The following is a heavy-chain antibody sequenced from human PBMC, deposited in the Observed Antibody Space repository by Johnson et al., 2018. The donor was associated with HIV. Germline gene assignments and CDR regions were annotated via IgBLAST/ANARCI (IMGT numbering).Heavy chain of an antibody. CDR3: ARDSTPWGGDYVGYAFDI. D-gene: IGHD4-17*01. Sequence: VQLVESGGGLVKPGGSLRLSCAASGFTFDNYGMSWVRQAPGKGLECLSYISSSGISIYYIDSVKGRFTISRDNAKNSLYLQMSSLRAEDTAVYFCARDSTPWGGDYVGYAFDIWGQGTMVTVSS. CDR2: ISSSGISI. J-gene: IGHJ3*02. V-gene: IGHV3-48*03. CDR1: GFTFDNYG.